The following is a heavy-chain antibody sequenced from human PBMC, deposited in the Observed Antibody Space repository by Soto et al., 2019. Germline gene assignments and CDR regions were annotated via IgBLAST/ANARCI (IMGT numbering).Heavy chain of an antibody. CDR2: INVGNGNT. CDR1: GCTFTRYN. D-gene: IGHD3-22*01. V-gene: IGHV1-3*01. J-gene: IGHJ4*02. Sequence: QVQFVQSGAEVKKPGASVKVSCKTPGCTFTRYNIHWVRQAPGQRLEWMGWINVGNGNTRYSQKFQGRLTLTRDTPGNTAYLELNSLISEDTAVYYCATPQDYDGYLDSWGQGTLVTVSS. CDR3: ATPQDYDGYLDS.